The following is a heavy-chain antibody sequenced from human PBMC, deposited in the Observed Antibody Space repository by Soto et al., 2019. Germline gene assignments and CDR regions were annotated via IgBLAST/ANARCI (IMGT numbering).Heavy chain of an antibody. V-gene: IGHV1-69*01. CDR1: GGIFTNNA. CDR2: VIPLFDTA. CDR3: ATGGHNDGYNFYHGMDV. J-gene: IGHJ6*02. D-gene: IGHD5-18*01. Sequence: QVQVVQSGAEVKKPGSSVKVSCKVSGGIFTNNAISWVRQAPGQGLEWLGGVIPLFDTAYYAQTFRGRHKISADGATTTAYMELSGLTSADTAVYFCATGGHNDGYNFYHGMDVWGQGTTGSVS.